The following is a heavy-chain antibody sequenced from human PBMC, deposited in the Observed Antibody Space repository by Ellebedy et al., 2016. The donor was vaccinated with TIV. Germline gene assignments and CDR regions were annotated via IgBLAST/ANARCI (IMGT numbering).Heavy chain of an antibody. J-gene: IGHJ4*02. CDR3: AKVPGGKNAVWFDY. Sequence: PGGSLRLSCAASGYIFSDYYMGWIRQAPGKGLEWVSHMSSSSTYTKYADSVKGRFTISRDNAKSSLYLQMNSLRAEDTAVYYCAKVPGGKNAVWFDYWGQGTLVTVSS. D-gene: IGHD2-15*01. V-gene: IGHV3-11*06. CDR1: GYIFSDYY. CDR2: MSSSSTYT.